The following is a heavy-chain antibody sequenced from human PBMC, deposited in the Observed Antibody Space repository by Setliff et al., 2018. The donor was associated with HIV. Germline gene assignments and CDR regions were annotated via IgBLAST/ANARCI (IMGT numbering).Heavy chain of an antibody. J-gene: IGHJ4*02. Sequence: ETLSLTCTVSGGSVGSGSYYWGWIRQPPGKGLEWIGSIYHNGITYYNPSLKSRVTISVDTSQNQFSLKLNSVTAADTAIYYCARAGMGALRSLFDYWGQGTLVTVSS. D-gene: IGHD1-26*01. CDR2: IYHNGIT. CDR3: ARAGMGALRSLFDY. V-gene: IGHV4-39*07. CDR1: GGSVGSGSYY.